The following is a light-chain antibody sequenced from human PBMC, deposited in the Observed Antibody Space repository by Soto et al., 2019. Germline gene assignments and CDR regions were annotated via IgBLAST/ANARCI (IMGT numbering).Light chain of an antibody. J-gene: IGLJ2*01. CDR1: SSNIGSNI. CDR2: SND. CDR3: AAWDDSLNGPV. V-gene: IGLV1-44*01. Sequence: QAVLTQPPSASGTPGQKVTISCSGSSSNIGSNIVNWYQQLPGTAPKLLIYSNDQRPSGVPDRFSGSKSGTSASLAISGLQSEDEGDYCCAAWDDSLNGPVFGGGTQLTVL.